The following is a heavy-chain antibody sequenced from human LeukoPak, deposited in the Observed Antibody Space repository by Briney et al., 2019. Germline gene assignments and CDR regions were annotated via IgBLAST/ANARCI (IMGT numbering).Heavy chain of an antibody. CDR3: ARELSVIGAFDI. Sequence: SETLSLTCTVSGGSISSGGYYWSWIRQHPGQGLEWIGYIYYSGSTYYNPSLKSRVTISVGTSKNQFSLKLSSVTAADTAVYYCARELSVIGAFDIWGQGTMVTVSS. D-gene: IGHD2-21*01. CDR1: GGSISSGGYY. V-gene: IGHV4-31*03. J-gene: IGHJ3*02. CDR2: IYYSGST.